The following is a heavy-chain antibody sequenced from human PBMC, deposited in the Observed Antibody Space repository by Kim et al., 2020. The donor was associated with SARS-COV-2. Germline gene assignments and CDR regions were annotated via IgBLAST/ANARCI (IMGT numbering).Heavy chain of an antibody. D-gene: IGHD3-10*01. CDR3: ARVHRITLVRGVVPASGY. CDR2: MNPNSGNT. V-gene: IGHV1-8*01. J-gene: IGHJ4*02. CDR1: GYTFTSYD. Sequence: ASVKVSCKASGYTFTSYDINWVRQATGQGLEWMGWMNPNSGNTGYAQKFQGRVTMTRNTSISTAYMELSSLRSEDTAVYYCARVHRITLVRGVVPASGYWGQGTLVTVSS.